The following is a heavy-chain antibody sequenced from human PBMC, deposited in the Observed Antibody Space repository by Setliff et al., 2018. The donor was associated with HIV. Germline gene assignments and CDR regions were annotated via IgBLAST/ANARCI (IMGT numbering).Heavy chain of an antibody. CDR2: IYHSGST. V-gene: IGHV4-4*02. CDR3: ARGGAFWSGYYGFDY. CDR1: GGSISSNKW. D-gene: IGHD3-3*01. Sequence: PSETLSLTCAVPGGSISSNKWWSWVRQPPGKGLEWIGEIYHSGSTKYNPSLKSRVTISVDKSKNQFSLNLTSVTAADTAVYYCARGGAFWSGYYGFDYWGQGTLVTVSS. J-gene: IGHJ4*02.